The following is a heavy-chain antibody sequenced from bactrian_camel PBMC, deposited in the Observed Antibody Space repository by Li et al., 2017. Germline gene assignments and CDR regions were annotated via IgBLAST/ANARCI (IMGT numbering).Heavy chain of an antibody. Sequence: VQLVESGGGSVQAGGSLRLSCAASGYTFSSYCMGWLRQAPGNQREGVASIDSDGTTHYVTSVKGRFTISKENAKNTLYLQMNGLKVEDTATYFCAAESSCDLLGTPLARNWGQGTQVTVS. CDR1: GYTFSSYC. V-gene: IGHV3S53*01. CDR2: IDSDGTT. J-gene: IGHJ4*01. D-gene: IGHD6*01. CDR3: AAESSCDLLGTPLARN.